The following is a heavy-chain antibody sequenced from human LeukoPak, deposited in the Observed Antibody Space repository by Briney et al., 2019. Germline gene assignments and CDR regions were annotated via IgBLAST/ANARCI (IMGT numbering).Heavy chain of an antibody. CDR1: GFTFSSYA. CDR3: AKRDSSGNYPYFFDS. V-gene: IGHV3-23*01. J-gene: IGHJ4*02. D-gene: IGHD3-10*01. Sequence: GGSLRLSCAASGFTFSSYAMAWVRLAPGKGLECVSAIGGGGSSTYYADSVQGRFTISRDNSENTLSLQMNSLRAEDTAVYYCAKRDSSGNYPYFFDSWGQGTLVTVSS. CDR2: IGGGGSST.